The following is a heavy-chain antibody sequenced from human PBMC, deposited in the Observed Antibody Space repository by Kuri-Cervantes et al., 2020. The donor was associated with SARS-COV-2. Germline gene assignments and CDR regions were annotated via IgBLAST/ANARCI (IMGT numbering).Heavy chain of an antibody. CDR1: GFSFNNYA. V-gene: IGHV3-23*01. J-gene: IGHJ4*02. D-gene: IGHD3-22*01. Sequence: GGSLRLSCAASGFSFNNYAMSWVRQAPGKGLEWVATISGTGGSTYYADSVKGRFTISRDKSGNTLYLQMSSLRAEDTAIYYCSKDKGSPRGWGTMIKGYFDYWGQGTLVTVSS. CDR3: SKDKGSPRGWGTMIKGYFDY. CDR2: ISGTGGST.